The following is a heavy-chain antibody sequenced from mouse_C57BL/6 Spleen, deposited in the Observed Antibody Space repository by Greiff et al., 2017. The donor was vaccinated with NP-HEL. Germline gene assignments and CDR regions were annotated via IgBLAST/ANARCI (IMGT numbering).Heavy chain of an antibody. CDR2: IDPSDSYT. CDR1: GYTFTSYW. V-gene: IGHV1-69*01. D-gene: IGHD2-1*01. J-gene: IGHJ2*01. Sequence: QVQLQQPGAELVMPGASVKLSCKASGYTFTSYWMHWVKQRPGQGLEWIGEIDPSDSYTNYNQKFKGKSTLTVDKSSSTASMQLRSLTSKDSAVYYCAREGYGNLDYWGQGTTLTVSS. CDR3: AREGYGNLDY.